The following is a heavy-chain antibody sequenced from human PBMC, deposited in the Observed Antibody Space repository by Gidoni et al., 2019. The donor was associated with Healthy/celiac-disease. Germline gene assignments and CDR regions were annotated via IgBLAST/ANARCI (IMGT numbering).Heavy chain of an antibody. CDR1: GFTFSSYG. J-gene: IGHJ5*02. Sequence: QVQLVESGGGVVQPGRSLRLSCAASGFTFSSYGMPWVRQAPGKGLGWVAVIWDDGSNKYYADSVKGRFTISRDNSKNTLYLQMNSLRAEDTAVYYCARGVEAVAGTRWFDPWGQGTLVTVSS. CDR2: IWDDGSNK. V-gene: IGHV3-33*01. CDR3: ARGVEAVAGTRWFDP. D-gene: IGHD6-19*01.